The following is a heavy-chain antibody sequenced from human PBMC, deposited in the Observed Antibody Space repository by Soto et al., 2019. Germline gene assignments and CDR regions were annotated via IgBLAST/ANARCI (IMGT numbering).Heavy chain of an antibody. CDR2: ISYDGSNK. J-gene: IGHJ4*02. CDR3: ARTIEDIVVVPAATDY. D-gene: IGHD2-2*01. CDR1: GFTFSSYA. V-gene: IGHV3-30-3*01. Sequence: GGSLRLSCAASGFTFSSYAMHWVRQAPGKGLEWVAVISYDGSNKYYADSVKGRFTISRDNSKNTLYLQMNSLRAEDTAVYYCARTIEDIVVVPAATDYWGQGTLVTVSS.